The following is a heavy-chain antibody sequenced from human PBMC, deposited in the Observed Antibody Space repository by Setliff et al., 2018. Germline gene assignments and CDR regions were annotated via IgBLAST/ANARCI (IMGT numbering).Heavy chain of an antibody. J-gene: IGHJ4*02. CDR2: MYFSGST. V-gene: IGHV4-39*07. Sequence: ETLSLTCTVSGGSISTNSYYWGWIRQPPGKGLEWIGSMYFSGSTYYNPSLKSRVTISIDKSKNQFSLKMTSVTAADTAVYYCARAPRYFDSTGSYFDGWGQGTPVTVSS. CDR3: ARAPRYFDSTGSYFDG. CDR1: GGSISTNSYY. D-gene: IGHD3-22*01.